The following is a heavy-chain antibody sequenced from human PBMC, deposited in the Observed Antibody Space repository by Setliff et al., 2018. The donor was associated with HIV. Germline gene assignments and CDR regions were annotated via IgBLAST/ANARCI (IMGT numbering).Heavy chain of an antibody. D-gene: IGHD1-1*01. CDR3: AKDYGDGHNWGAFDI. V-gene: IGHV3-9*01. CDR2: INWNSVSR. CDR1: GFTFDDYA. Sequence: SLKISCEASGFTFDDYAMHWGRQAPGKGLEWVAGINWNSVSRAYADSVQGRFTISRDNAKNLVYLEMNSLRPEDTALYFCAKDYGDGHNWGAFDIWGQGIMVTVSS. J-gene: IGHJ3*02.